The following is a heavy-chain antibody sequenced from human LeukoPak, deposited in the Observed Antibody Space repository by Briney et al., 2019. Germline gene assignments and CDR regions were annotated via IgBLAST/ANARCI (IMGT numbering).Heavy chain of an antibody. V-gene: IGHV4-4*02. CDR1: GGSISSNNW. Sequence: SETLSLTCAVSGGSISSNNWWSWVRQPPGKGLEWIGEVFHGGSTNYNPSLMSRVTVSVDTSKNHISLKLSSVTAADTAVYYCVRDIPTGRFDYWGQGTLVTVSS. J-gene: IGHJ4*02. CDR2: VFHGGST. CDR3: VRDIPTGRFDY. D-gene: IGHD2-2*02.